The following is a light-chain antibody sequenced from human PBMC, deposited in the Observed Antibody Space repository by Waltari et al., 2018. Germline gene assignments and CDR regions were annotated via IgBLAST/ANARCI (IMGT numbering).Light chain of an antibody. CDR1: QTIATY. CDR2: AAS. Sequence: DIQMPQSPSSLSAFLGDRATITCRPSQTIATYLNWYQQKPGEAPKLLIYAASTLQGGVPSRFNGSGSRTDFALTISSLQPEDFATYFCQQQYKAPWTFGRGTDVEVK. J-gene: IGKJ1*01. V-gene: IGKV1-39*01. CDR3: QQQYKAPWT.